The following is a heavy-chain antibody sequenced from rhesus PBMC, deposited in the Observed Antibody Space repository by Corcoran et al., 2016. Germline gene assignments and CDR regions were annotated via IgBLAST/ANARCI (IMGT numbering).Heavy chain of an antibody. CDR2: INGNRGST. D-gene: IGHD6-13*01. Sequence: QVQLQESGPGLVKPSETLSLTCAVSGGSFRSYSWLWVRHPPGNAREGIGEINGNRGSTNYNPALKSRVTISKDASKNQFSLKLSSVTAADTAVYYCARYGPLAADREDSLDVWGRGVLVTVSS. CDR1: GGSFRSYS. V-gene: IGHV4-80*01. CDR3: ARYGPLAADREDSLDV. J-gene: IGHJ5-2*02.